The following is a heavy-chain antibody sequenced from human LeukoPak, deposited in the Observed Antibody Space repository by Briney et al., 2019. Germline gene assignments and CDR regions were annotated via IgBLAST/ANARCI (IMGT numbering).Heavy chain of an antibody. Sequence: GASVKVSCKVSGYTLTELSMHWVRQAPGKGLEWMGGFDPEDGETIYAQKFQERVTITRDMSTSTAYMELSSLRSEDTAVYYCAASPIRSYGPSSGWFNYYYYYGMDVWGQGTTVTVSS. V-gene: IGHV1-24*01. CDR1: GYTLTELS. J-gene: IGHJ6*02. CDR2: FDPEDGET. CDR3: AASPIRSYGPSSGWFNYYYYYGMDV. D-gene: IGHD6-19*01.